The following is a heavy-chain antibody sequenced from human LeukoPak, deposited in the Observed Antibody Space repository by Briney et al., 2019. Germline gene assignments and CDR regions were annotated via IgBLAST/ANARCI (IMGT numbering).Heavy chain of an antibody. CDR3: ASIRGYSGYDPSRLGMDV. J-gene: IGHJ6*02. D-gene: IGHD5-12*01. CDR1: GGSISSYY. CDR2: IYYSGST. Sequence: PSETLSLTCTVSGGSISSYYWSWIRQPPGKGLEWIGYIYYSGSTNYNPSLKSRVTISVDTSKNQFSLKLSSVTAADTAVYYCASIRGYSGYDPSRLGMDVWGQGTTVTVSS. V-gene: IGHV4-59*12.